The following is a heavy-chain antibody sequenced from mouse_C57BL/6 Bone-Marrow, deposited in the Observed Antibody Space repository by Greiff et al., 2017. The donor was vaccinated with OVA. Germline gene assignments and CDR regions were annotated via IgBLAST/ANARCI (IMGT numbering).Heavy chain of an antibody. CDR2: ISYSGST. Sequence: DVQLVESGPGMVKPSQSLSLTCTVTGYSITSGYDWHWIRHFPGNKLEWMGYISYSGSTNYNPSLKSRISITHDTSKNHFFLKLNSVTTEDTATYYCATRRRLRRAWFAYWGQGTLVTVSA. CDR1: GYSITSGYD. CDR3: ATRRRLRRAWFAY. J-gene: IGHJ3*01. V-gene: IGHV3-1*01. D-gene: IGHD2-4*01.